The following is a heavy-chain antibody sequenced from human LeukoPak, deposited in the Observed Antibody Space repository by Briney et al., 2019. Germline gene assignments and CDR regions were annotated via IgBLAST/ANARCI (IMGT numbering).Heavy chain of an antibody. D-gene: IGHD3-10*01. V-gene: IGHV4-59*01. CDR2: IYYTGGT. CDR3: ATNFVSSGYGSGGLPP. CDR1: GGSLKIFY. Sequence: PSETLSLTCTVAGGSLKIFYWRWIRQFPGKGLDWIGNIYYTGGTNYNPSLKSRVTISIDTSRSQFSLRLSSVTAADTAVYYCATNFVSSGYGSGGLPPWRQGTLVTVSS. J-gene: IGHJ5*02.